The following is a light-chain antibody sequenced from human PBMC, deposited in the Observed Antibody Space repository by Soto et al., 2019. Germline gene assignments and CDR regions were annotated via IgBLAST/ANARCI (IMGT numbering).Light chain of an antibody. Sequence: QSVLTQPPSASGSPGQSVTISCTGTSSDVGGYNYVSWYQQYPGRAPKLMIYDVTKRPSGVPDRFSGSKSGNTASLAVTGLQAEDEADYYCRSYDASHNAYFVFGGGTKLTVL. CDR3: RSYDASHNAYFV. CDR1: SSDVGGYNY. J-gene: IGLJ3*02. CDR2: DVT. V-gene: IGLV2-8*01.